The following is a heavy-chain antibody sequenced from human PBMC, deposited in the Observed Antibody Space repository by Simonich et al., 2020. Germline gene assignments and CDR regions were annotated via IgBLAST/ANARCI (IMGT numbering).Heavy chain of an antibody. V-gene: IGHV1-18*01. CDR2: YGAYNGNT. D-gene: IGHD2-15*01. Sequence: QVQLVQSGAEVKKPGASVKVSCKASGYTFTSYGISWVRQAPGQGLEWMGWYGAYNGNTNYAQKLQGKVTMTTDTSTSTAYMELRSRRADDTAVYYCARASRGTWWYYYFDYWGQGTLVTVSS. CDR1: GYTFTSYG. CDR3: ARASRGTWWYYYFDY. J-gene: IGHJ4*02.